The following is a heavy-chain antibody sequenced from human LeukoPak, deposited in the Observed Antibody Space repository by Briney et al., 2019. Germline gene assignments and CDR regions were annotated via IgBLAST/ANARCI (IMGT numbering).Heavy chain of an antibody. Sequence: ASVKVSCKASGYTFTSYYMHWVRQAPGQGLEWMGIINPSGGSTSYAQKFQGRVTITADESTSTAYMELSSLRSEDTAVYYCARDHRYNWNYDGGSWFDPWGQGTLVTVSS. D-gene: IGHD1-7*01. CDR3: ARDHRYNWNYDGGSWFDP. J-gene: IGHJ5*02. V-gene: IGHV1-46*01. CDR2: INPSGGST. CDR1: GYTFTSYY.